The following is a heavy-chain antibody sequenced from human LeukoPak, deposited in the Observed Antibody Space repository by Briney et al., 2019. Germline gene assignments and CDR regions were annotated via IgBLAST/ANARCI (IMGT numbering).Heavy chain of an antibody. CDR3: AKGGDSSSYYYYYGMDV. D-gene: IGHD6-6*01. CDR2: ISGSGGST. CDR1: GFTFSSYA. V-gene: IGHV3-23*01. Sequence: GGSLRLSCAASGFTFSSYAMSWVRQAPGKGLEWVSAISGSGGSTYYADSVKGRFTISRDNSKNTLYLQMNSLRAEDTAVYYCAKGGDSSSYYYYYGMDVWGQGTTVTVSS. J-gene: IGHJ6*02.